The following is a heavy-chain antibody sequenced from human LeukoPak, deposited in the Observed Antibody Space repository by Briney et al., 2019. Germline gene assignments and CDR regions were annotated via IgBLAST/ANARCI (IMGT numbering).Heavy chain of an antibody. Sequence: SETLSLTCAVYGASFSGYYWSWIRQPPGKGLEWLGEINHSGRTNYNPSLKSRVTISVDTSKNQYSLKLSSVTAADTAVYYCARVVNWNDFLYWFDPWGQGTLVTVSS. D-gene: IGHD1-1*01. CDR2: INHSGRT. CDR1: GASFSGYY. J-gene: IGHJ5*02. CDR3: ARVVNWNDFLYWFDP. V-gene: IGHV4-34*01.